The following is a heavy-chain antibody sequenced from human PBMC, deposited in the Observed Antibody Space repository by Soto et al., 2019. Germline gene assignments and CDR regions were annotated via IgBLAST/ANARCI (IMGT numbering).Heavy chain of an antibody. D-gene: IGHD2-2*01. Sequence: PGESLKISCAASGFTFSSYGMHWVRQAPGKGLEWVAVIWYDGSNKYYADSVKGRFTISRDNSKNTLYLQMNSLRAEDTAVYYCARDQIHCSSTSCPSRSGMDVWGQGTTVTVSS. CDR2: IWYDGSNK. CDR3: ARDQIHCSSTSCPSRSGMDV. CDR1: GFTFSSYG. J-gene: IGHJ6*02. V-gene: IGHV3-33*01.